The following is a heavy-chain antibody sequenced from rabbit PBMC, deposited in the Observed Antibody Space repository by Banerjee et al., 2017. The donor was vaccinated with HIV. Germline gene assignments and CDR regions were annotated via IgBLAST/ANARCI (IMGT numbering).Heavy chain of an antibody. J-gene: IGHJ4*01. D-gene: IGHD7-1*01. CDR2: IYVGRGST. Sequence: QEQLEESGGGLVQPEGSLTLTCTASGFTISSYYYMCWVRQAPGKGLEWIGCIYVGRGSTHYANWAKGRVTMYKTSSTTVTLQLTSLTAADTATYFCARGPFSTSTGHNLWGPGTLVTVS. CDR1: GFTISSYYY. CDR3: ARGPFSTSTGHNL. V-gene: IGHV1S45*01.